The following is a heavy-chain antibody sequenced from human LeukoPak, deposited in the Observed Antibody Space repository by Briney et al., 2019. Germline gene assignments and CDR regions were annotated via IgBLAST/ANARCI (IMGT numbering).Heavy chain of an antibody. CDR3: TRRHYGDYVVDN. J-gene: IGHJ4*02. Sequence: GGSLRLSCATSGFTFNGSALHWVRQASGQGLEWVGRIRSKAHRYATAYVASVKGRFTVSRDDSKNMAYLQMNSLKTEDTAIYYCTRRHYGDYVVDNWGQGTLVTVSS. CDR2: IRSKAHRYAT. CDR1: GFTFNGSA. V-gene: IGHV3-73*01. D-gene: IGHD4-17*01.